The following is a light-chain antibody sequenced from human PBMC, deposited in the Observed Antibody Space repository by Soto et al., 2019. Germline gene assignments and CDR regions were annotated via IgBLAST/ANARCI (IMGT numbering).Light chain of an antibody. CDR1: QGISNY. J-gene: IGKJ3*01. CDR2: AAS. V-gene: IGKV1-27*01. CDR3: QKYQSDPFT. Sequence: DIQMTQSPSSLSASVGDRVTITCRASQGISNYIAWYQQKPGKVPNLLIYAASTLHSGVPSRFSGSGSGTDYTLTISNLQPEDVATYFGQKYQSDPFTFGPGTKVEIK.